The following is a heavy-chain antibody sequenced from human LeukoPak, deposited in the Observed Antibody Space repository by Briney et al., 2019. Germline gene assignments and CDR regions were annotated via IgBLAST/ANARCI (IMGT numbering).Heavy chain of an antibody. CDR1: GFTFSSYA. V-gene: IGHV3-23*01. D-gene: IGHD6-13*01. CDR3: AKDPPLPIAAAGRGYYFDY. Sequence: GGSLRLSCAASGFTFSSYAMSWVRQAPGKGLEWVSAISGSGGSTYYADSVKGRFTISRDNSKNTLYLQMNSLRAEDTAVYYCAKDPPLPIAAAGRGYYFDYWGQGALVTVSS. CDR2: ISGSGGST. J-gene: IGHJ4*02.